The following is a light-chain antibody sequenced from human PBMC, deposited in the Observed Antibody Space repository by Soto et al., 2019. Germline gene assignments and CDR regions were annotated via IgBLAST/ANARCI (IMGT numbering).Light chain of an antibody. Sequence: EVVLTQSPATLSLSPGERATLSCRASQNVRTFLDWYQQKPGQAPRLLIYGASNRTTGIPARFSGSGSGRDFTRTISSLEPEDFAVYYYQQHSHWPPWTFGQGTRVEIQ. CDR3: QQHSHWPPWT. CDR2: GAS. J-gene: IGKJ1*01. CDR1: QNVRTF. V-gene: IGKV3-11*02.